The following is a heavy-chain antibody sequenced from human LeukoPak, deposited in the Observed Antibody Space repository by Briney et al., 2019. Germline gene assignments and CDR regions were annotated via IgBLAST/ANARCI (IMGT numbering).Heavy chain of an antibody. CDR2: IYYSGST. D-gene: IGHD3-22*01. J-gene: IGHJ4*02. CDR3: ARDRNDSSGYYRY. Sequence: SETLSLTCTVSGGSISSSSYYWGWIRQPPGKGLEWIGSIYYSGSTYYNPSLKSRVTISVDTSKNQFSLKLSSVTAADTAVYYCARDRNDSSGYYRYWGQGTLVTVSS. CDR1: GGSISSSSYY. V-gene: IGHV4-39*07.